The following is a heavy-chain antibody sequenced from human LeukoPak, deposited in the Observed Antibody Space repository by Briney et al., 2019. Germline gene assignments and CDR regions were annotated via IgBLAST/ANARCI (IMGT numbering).Heavy chain of an antibody. Sequence: SETLSLTCAVSGDSTSSSSYYWGWIRQPPGKGLEWIWSIYYSGSTYYNPSLKSRVTISVDTSKNQFSLRLTSVTAADTAVYYCTRQAGTYSYYYYYMDVWGKGPAVTVSS. V-gene: IGHV4-39*01. CDR2: IYYSGST. CDR1: GDSTSSSSYY. J-gene: IGHJ6*03. D-gene: IGHD1-26*01. CDR3: TRQAGTYSYYYYYMDV.